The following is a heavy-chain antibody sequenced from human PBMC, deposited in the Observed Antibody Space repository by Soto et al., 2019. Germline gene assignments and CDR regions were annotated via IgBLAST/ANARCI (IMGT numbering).Heavy chain of an antibody. Sequence: SETLSLTCTVSGDSISSDYYHWTWIRQSPGKGLEWIGYIHHSGSILYNTSLKSRVTISVDTSKKQFSLHLTSVTAADTAVYFCAREDDGGDSLDVWGQGTTVTVSS. CDR1: GDSISSDYYH. D-gene: IGHD2-21*02. CDR2: IHHSGSI. V-gene: IGHV4-30-4*08. J-gene: IGHJ6*02. CDR3: AREDDGGDSLDV.